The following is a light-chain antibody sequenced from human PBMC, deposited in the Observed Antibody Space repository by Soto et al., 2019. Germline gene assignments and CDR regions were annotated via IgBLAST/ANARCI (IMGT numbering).Light chain of an antibody. V-gene: IGKV3-15*01. CDR3: QQSNNRPWT. J-gene: IGKJ1*01. CDR2: GAS. Sequence: EIVMTQSPATLSVSPGERATLSCRASQSVSSNLAWYQQKPGQAPRLLIYGASTRATGIPARFSGSGSGTDYTLTISRLQSEDFAVYYCQQSNNRPWTFGQGNKVEIK. CDR1: QSVSSN.